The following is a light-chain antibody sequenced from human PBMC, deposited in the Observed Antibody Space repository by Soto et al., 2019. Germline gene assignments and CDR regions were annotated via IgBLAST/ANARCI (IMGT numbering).Light chain of an antibody. J-gene: IGLJ1*01. CDR1: SSDVGGYNY. CDR3: TSYTSISPLGNV. Sequence: QSVLTQPASVSGSPGQSITISCTGTSSDVGGYNYVSWYQQNPGKAPKLMIYDVSNRHSGVSNRCSGSKYGNTASQTISGLQAEDEADYYCTSYTSISPLGNVFGSGTKLTVL. CDR2: DVS. V-gene: IGLV2-14*01.